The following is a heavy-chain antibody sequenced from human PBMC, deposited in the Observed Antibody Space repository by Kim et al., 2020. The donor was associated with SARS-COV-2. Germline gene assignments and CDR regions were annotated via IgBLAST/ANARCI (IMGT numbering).Heavy chain of an antibody. Sequence: AQKFQGRVTITADEATSTAYMELSSLRSEDTAVYYCARDALSYSSGWYDYWGQGTLVTVSS. D-gene: IGHD6-19*01. J-gene: IGHJ4*02. CDR3: ARDALSYSSGWYDY. V-gene: IGHV1-69*01.